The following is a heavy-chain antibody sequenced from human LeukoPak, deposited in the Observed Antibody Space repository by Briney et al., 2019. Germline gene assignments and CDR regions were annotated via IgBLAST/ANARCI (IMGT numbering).Heavy chain of an antibody. J-gene: IGHJ6*02. CDR2: IYHSGST. CDR3: ARVLNDYLRGYYYGMDV. CDR1: GGSISSSNW. V-gene: IGHV4-4*02. Sequence: PSETLSLTCAVSGGSISSSNWWSWVRQPPGKGLEWIGEIYHSGSTNYNPSLKSRVTISVDKSKNQFSLKLSSVTAADTAVYYCARVLNDYLRGYYYGMDVWGQGTTVTVSS. D-gene: IGHD3-10*02.